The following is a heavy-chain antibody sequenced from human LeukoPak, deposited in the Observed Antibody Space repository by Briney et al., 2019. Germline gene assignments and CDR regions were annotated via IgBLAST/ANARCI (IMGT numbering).Heavy chain of an antibody. CDR1: GGSISSYY. Sequence: SETLSLTCTVSGGSISSYYWSWIRQPAGKGLEWIGRIYTSGSTNYNPSLKSRVTMSVDTSKNQFSLKLSSVTAADTAVYYCARDRLMVYAGPWFDPWGQGTLDTVSS. V-gene: IGHV4-4*07. D-gene: IGHD2-8*01. CDR3: ARDRLMVYAGPWFDP. J-gene: IGHJ5*02. CDR2: IYTSGST.